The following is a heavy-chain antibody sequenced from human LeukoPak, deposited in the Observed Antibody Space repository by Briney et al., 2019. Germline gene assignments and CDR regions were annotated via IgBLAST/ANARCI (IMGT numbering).Heavy chain of an antibody. CDR2: ISIYNGNT. CDR3: ARITYDFWSGYYMPDDP. CDR1: GYTFTNYG. D-gene: IGHD3-3*01. V-gene: IGHV1-18*01. Sequence: ASVKVSCKASGYTFTNYGISWVRQAPGQGLEWMGWISIYNGNTDYAQKLRGRVTMTTDTSTSTAYMELESLRSDDTAVYYCARITYDFWSGYYMPDDPWGQGTLVTVSS. J-gene: IGHJ5*02.